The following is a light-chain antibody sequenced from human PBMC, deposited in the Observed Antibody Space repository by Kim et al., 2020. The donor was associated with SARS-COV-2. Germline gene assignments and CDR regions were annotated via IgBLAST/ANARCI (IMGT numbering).Light chain of an antibody. Sequence: DIQMTQTPSSLSASVGDRVTITCRASQDIGIDLAWFQQKPGKAPKSLIYAASSLQSGVPSRFSGSRSGTEYTFSISSMQPEDFGTYYCQQATSYPRTFGQGTKVDIK. CDR3: QQATSYPRT. CDR1: QDIGID. CDR2: AAS. J-gene: IGKJ1*01. V-gene: IGKV1-16*01.